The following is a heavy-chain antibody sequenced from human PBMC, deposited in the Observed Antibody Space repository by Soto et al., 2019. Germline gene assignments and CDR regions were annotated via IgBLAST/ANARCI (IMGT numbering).Heavy chain of an antibody. V-gene: IGHV1-18*01. CDR1: GYTFTSYG. Sequence: ASVKVSCKASGYTFTSYGISWVRQAPGQGLEWMVWISAYNGNTNYAQKLQGRVTITTDTSTSTAYMELRSLRSDDTAVYYCARDGYDFWSGYPAYYGMDVWGQGTTVTSP. D-gene: IGHD3-3*01. CDR2: ISAYNGNT. CDR3: ARDGYDFWSGYPAYYGMDV. J-gene: IGHJ6*02.